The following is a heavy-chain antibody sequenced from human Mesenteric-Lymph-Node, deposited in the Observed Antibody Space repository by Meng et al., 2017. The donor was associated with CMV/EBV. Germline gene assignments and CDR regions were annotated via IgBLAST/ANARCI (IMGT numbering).Heavy chain of an antibody. V-gene: IGHV4-38-2*02. CDR3: ARGDDLGTFDL. Sequence: SETLSLTCTVFGYSISSDYYWGWIRQPPGKGLQWIGSFYHSGSTYYNPSLKSRITISVDTSKNRFYLKLSSVTAADTAVYYCARGDDLGTFDLWGRGTLVTVSS. J-gene: IGHJ2*01. D-gene: IGHD3-16*01. CDR1: GYSISSDYY. CDR2: FYHSGST.